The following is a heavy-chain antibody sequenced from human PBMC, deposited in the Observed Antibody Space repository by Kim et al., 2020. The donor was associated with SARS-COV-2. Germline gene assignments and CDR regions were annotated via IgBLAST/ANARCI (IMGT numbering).Heavy chain of an antibody. CDR2: IYYSGST. CDR1: GGSISSDY. D-gene: IGHD1-26*01. CDR3: ARASGSYYDPHYYYYGMDV. J-gene: IGHJ6*02. Sequence: SETLSLTCTVSGGSISSDYWSWIRQPPGKGLEWIWYIYYSGSTNYNPSLKSRVTISVDTSKNQFSLKLSSVTAADTAVYYCARASGSYYDPHYYYYGMDVWGQGTTVTVSS. V-gene: IGHV4-59*13.